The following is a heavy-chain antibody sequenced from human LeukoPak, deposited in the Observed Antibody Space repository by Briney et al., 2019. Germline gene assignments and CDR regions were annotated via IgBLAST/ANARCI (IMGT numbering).Heavy chain of an antibody. V-gene: IGHV3-48*03. Sequence: GGSLRLSCAASGFTFSEYEMNWVRQAPGKGLEWISYISTGGLAIYSADSVEGRFTISRDNAKRSLYLQMNSLRAEDTALYYCAREEAVRGAKDACDIGGQGTMLTVPS. CDR2: ISTGGLAI. CDR3: AREEAVRGAKDACDI. CDR1: GFTFSEYE. D-gene: IGHD3-10*02. J-gene: IGHJ3*02.